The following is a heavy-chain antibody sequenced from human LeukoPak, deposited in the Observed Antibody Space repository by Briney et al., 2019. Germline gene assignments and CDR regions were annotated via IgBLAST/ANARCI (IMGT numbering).Heavy chain of an antibody. J-gene: IGHJ5*02. V-gene: IGHV1-2*04. Sequence: ASVKVSCKASGYTFTCYYMHWVRQAPGQGLEWMGWINPNSGGTNYAQKFQGWVTMTRDTSISTAYMELSRLRSDDTAVYYCARAGRAPAHSGIAVAQPGFDPWGQGTLVTVSS. CDR2: INPNSGGT. D-gene: IGHD6-19*01. CDR3: ARAGRAPAHSGIAVAQPGFDP. CDR1: GYTFTCYY.